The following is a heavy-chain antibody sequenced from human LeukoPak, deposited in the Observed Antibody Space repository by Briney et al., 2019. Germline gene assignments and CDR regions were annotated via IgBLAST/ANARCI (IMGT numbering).Heavy chain of an antibody. Sequence: PGRSLRLSCAASGFTFDDYAMHWVRQAPGKGLEWVSGISWNSGSIGYADSVKGRFTISRDNAKNSLYLQMNSLRAEDTALYYYAKDLGRSYYDSSLDYWGQGTLVTVSS. CDR1: GFTFDDYA. V-gene: IGHV3-9*01. J-gene: IGHJ4*02. CDR2: ISWNSGSI. D-gene: IGHD3-22*01. CDR3: AKDLGRSYYDSSLDY.